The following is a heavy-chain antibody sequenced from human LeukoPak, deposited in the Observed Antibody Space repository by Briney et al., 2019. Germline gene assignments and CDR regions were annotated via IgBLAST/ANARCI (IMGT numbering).Heavy chain of an antibody. V-gene: IGHV3-48*03. Sequence: PGGSLRLSCAASGFTFSSYEMNWVRQAPGKGLEWISYISSSGNTIYYADSVKGRFTISRDDAKNSLYLQMNSLRADDTAVYYCARDGPTPDYWGQGTLVTVSS. J-gene: IGHJ4*02. CDR2: ISSSGNTI. CDR1: GFTFSSYE. CDR3: ARDGPTPDY.